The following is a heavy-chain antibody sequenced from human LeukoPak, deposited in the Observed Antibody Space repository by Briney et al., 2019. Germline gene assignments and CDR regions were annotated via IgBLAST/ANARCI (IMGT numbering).Heavy chain of an antibody. Sequence: SETLSLICAVYGGSFSDYYWSWIRQPPGKGLEWIGEINHSGSTNYNPSLKSRVTISVDTSKNQFSLKLSSVTAADTAVYYCAREVPAAEPNFDYWGQGTLVTVSS. D-gene: IGHD2-2*01. CDR3: AREVPAAEPNFDY. CDR2: INHSGST. V-gene: IGHV4-34*01. CDR1: GGSFSDYY. J-gene: IGHJ4*02.